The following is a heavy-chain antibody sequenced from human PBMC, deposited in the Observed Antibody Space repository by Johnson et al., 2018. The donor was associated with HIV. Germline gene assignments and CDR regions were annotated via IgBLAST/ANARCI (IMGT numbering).Heavy chain of an antibody. J-gene: IGHJ3*02. V-gene: IGHV3-30-3*01. Sequence: VQLVESGGGLVQPGGSLRLSCSASGFTFSNAWMNWVRQAPGMGLEWLAIISYDGGDTWYADSVKGRFTVSRDNSKDTLYLQMNNLRPEDTAVYYCTRRSPYDAFDIWGQGTMVTVSS. CDR2: ISYDGGDT. CDR3: TRRSPYDAFDI. CDR1: GFTFSNAW.